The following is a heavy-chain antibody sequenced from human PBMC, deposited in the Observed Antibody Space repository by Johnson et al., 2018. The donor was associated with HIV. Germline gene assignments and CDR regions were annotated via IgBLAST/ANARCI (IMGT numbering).Heavy chain of an antibody. Sequence: VQLVESGGGVVRPGGSLRISCAASGFTFDDYAMHWVRQAPGKGLEWVSSISWNSGNIGYADSVKGRFTISRENAKNSLYLQMNSLRAGDTAVYYCARERRNTRGAFDMWGQGTVVTVSS. CDR2: ISWNSGNI. V-gene: IGHV3-9*01. CDR3: ARERRNTRGAFDM. J-gene: IGHJ3*02. D-gene: IGHD2-2*02. CDR1: GFTFDDYA.